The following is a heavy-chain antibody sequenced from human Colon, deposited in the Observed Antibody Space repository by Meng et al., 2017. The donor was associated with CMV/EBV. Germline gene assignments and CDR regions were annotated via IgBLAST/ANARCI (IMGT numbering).Heavy chain of an antibody. V-gene: IGHV3-7*01. J-gene: IGHJ3*02. CDR1: GLTFSSQW. CDR3: ARSIDGATVGRFDM. Sequence: GESLKISCAASGLTFSSQWMRWFRQAPGKGLEWVASISQDESDQYYVDSVKGRFTISRDKAKNSLILQMSSLRAEDTAVYYCARSIDGATVGRFDMWGQGTMVTVSS. CDR2: ISQDESDQ. D-gene: IGHD1-26*01.